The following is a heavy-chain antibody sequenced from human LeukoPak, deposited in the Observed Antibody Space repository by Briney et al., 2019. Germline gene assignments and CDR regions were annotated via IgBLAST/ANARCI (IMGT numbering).Heavy chain of an antibody. Sequence: GGSLRLSCAASGFTFSSYVMHWVRQAPGKGLEWVAVISYDGSSKYYADSVKGRFTISRDNSKNTLYLQMNSLRAEDTAVYYCAKDREAIAVADYYFDYWGQGTLVTVSS. V-gene: IGHV3-30*18. D-gene: IGHD6-19*01. CDR1: GFTFSSYV. CDR2: ISYDGSSK. J-gene: IGHJ4*02. CDR3: AKDREAIAVADYYFDY.